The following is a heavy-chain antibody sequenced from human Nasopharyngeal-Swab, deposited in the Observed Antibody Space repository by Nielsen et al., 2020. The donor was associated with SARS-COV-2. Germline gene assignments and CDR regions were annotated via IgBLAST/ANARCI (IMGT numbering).Heavy chain of an antibody. CDR3: SRVGGGNSTMGS. V-gene: IGHV3-7*01. Sequence: GSLRLSCVASGFTFRHYFMSWVRQAPAKGLDWVSSINQDRSEKNYVDSVNGRFTISRDNAKNSLFLQMDSVRTEDTAFYYCSRVGGGNSTMGSWGQGTLVTVSS. CDR1: GFTFRHYF. J-gene: IGHJ4*02. CDR2: INQDRSEK. D-gene: IGHD3-10*01.